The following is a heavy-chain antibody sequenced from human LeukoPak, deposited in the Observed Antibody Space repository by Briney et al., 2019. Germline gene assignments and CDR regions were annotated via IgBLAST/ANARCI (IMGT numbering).Heavy chain of an antibody. J-gene: IGHJ5*02. CDR3: ARDGGGDYDFWSDENWFDP. Sequence: SETLSLTCTVSGGSISSYYWGWIRQPAGKGLEWIGRIYTSGSTNYNPSLKSRVTMSVDTSKNQFSLKLSSVTAADTAVYYCARDGGGDYDFWSDENWFDPWGQGTLVTVSS. D-gene: IGHD3-3*01. CDR1: GGSISSYY. CDR2: IYTSGST. V-gene: IGHV4-4*07.